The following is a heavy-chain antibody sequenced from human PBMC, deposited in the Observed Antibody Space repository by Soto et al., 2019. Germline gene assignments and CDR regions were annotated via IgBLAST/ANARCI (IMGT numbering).Heavy chain of an antibody. CDR2: LYSGGST. CDR1: GLTVSSNY. Sequence: EVQLVETGGGLIQPGGSLRLSCVASGLTVSSNYMNWVRQAPGKALEWVSVLYSGGSTHYAGSVKGRFIISRDNSKNTLYLQMNSLRAEDTAVYYCARDRPGDEGDAFDIWGHGTMVTVSS. V-gene: IGHV3-53*02. CDR3: ARDRPGDEGDAFDI. J-gene: IGHJ3*02. D-gene: IGHD3-10*01.